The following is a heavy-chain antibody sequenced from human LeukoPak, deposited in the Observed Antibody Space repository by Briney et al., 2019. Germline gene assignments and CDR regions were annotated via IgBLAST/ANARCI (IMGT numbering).Heavy chain of an antibody. J-gene: IGHJ5*02. CDR1: GGSFSGYY. Sequence: SETLSLTCAVYGGSFSGYYWSWIRQPPGKGLEWIGEINHSGSTNYNPSLKSRVTISVDTSKNQFSLKLSSVTAADTAVYYCARGTMVRGVIMGSNRFDPWGQGTLVTVSS. V-gene: IGHV4-34*01. D-gene: IGHD3-10*01. CDR3: ARGTMVRGVIMGSNRFDP. CDR2: INHSGST.